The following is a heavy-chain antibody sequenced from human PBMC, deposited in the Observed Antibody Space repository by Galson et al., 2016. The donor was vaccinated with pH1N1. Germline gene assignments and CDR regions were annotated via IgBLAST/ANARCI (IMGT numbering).Heavy chain of an antibody. D-gene: IGHD4-17*01. Sequence: QSGAEVKKPGESLKISCKASGYSFTRYWIAWVRQVTGKGLEWVGVVHPGGSTILYSPPFQGQLTISNDKSINTAYLQWISLKAPDNATYYCARQYDFGDYRGDAFDIWGQGTMVIVSS. CDR1: GYSFTRYW. CDR3: ARQYDFGDYRGDAFDI. V-gene: IGHV5-51*03. CDR2: VHPGGSTI. J-gene: IGHJ3*02.